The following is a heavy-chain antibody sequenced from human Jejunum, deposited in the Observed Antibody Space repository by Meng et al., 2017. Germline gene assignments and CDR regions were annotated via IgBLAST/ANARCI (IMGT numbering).Heavy chain of an antibody. CDR1: GFTFNSAW. CDR3: TDGRNL. J-gene: IGHJ3*01. CDR2: IKSKTHGGTT. V-gene: IGHV3-15*01. Sequence: GESLKISCAASGFTFNSAWLSWVRQVPGKGLEWVGHIKSKTHGGTTDYAAPVKDRFSISRDDSKDTLYLQMNSLKTEDTAVYHSTDGRNLWGQGTVVTVSS. D-gene: IGHD4-23*01.